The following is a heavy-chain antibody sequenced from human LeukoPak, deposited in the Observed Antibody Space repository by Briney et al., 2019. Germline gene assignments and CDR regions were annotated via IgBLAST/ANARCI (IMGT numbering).Heavy chain of an antibody. CDR3: XXXXGWHWFDP. D-gene: IGHD2-15*01. V-gene: IGHV3-23*01. J-gene: IGHJ5*02. Sequence: CAXSXFTFSSYDMTWVRQAPGRGLEWVSSIRPSGDNTYYGDSVKGRFTISRDNSKNTVYIQMNNMRVDDTAVYYCXXXXGWHWFDPWGQGTLVTVSS. CDR2: IRPSGDNT. CDR1: XFTFSSYD.